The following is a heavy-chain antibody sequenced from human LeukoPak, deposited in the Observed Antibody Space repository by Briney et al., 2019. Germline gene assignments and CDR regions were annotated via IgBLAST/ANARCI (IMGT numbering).Heavy chain of an antibody. Sequence: GGSLTLPCAACGFIVSSKYMRWVRQAPGKGLEWVSVIYSSSSTYYADSVKGLFTISRHNYKNTLYLKMNSLSAEDTAVYYCARDLTGTTKYGMDVWGKGTTVTVSS. D-gene: IGHD1-26*01. CDR3: ARDLTGTTKYGMDV. CDR1: GFIVSSKY. V-gene: IGHV3-53*04. CDR2: IYSSSST. J-gene: IGHJ6*04.